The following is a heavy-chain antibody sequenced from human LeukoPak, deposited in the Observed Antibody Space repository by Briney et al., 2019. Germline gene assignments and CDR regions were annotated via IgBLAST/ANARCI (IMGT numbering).Heavy chain of an antibody. D-gene: IGHD1-26*01. Sequence: SETLSLTCTVYGGSISSYYWSWIRQPPGQGLEWIAYIHSSGYTNYNPSLKSRVTIVDTSKNQFSLKVTSVTAADTAVYYCAKRQGPNSGSYDYFDPWGQGTLVTVSS. CDR3: AKRQGPNSGSYDYFDP. CDR2: IHSSGYT. J-gene: IGHJ5*02. CDR1: GGSISSYY. V-gene: IGHV4-4*09.